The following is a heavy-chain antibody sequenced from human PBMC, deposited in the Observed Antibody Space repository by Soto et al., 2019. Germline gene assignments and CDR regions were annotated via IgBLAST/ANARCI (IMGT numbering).Heavy chain of an antibody. D-gene: IGHD3-10*01. J-gene: IGHJ4*02. V-gene: IGHV3-23*01. CDR2: ISNSGGST. CDR1: GFTFSSYA. CDR3: AGGTSYGYLDY. Sequence: PGGSLRLSCAASGFTFSSYAMSWVRQAPGKGLEWVSAISNSGGSTYYADSVKGRFTISRDNSKDTLYLQMNSLRAEDTALYYCAGGTSYGYLDYWGQGTLVTVSS.